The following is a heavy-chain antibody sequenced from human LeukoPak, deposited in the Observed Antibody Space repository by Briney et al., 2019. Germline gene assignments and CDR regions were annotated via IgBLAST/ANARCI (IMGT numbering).Heavy chain of an antibody. CDR1: GFTFSSYW. CDR3: ARASGTYDSGSFPDY. V-gene: IGHV3-74*01. D-gene: IGHD3-10*01. CDR2: INSDGSDT. J-gene: IGHJ4*02. Sequence: GGSLRLPCAASGFTFSSYWMHWVRQAPGKGLVWVSRINSDGSDTTYADSVKGRFTISRDNAKNTLYLQMNSLRAEDTAVYYCARASGTYDSGSFPDYWGQGTLVTVSS.